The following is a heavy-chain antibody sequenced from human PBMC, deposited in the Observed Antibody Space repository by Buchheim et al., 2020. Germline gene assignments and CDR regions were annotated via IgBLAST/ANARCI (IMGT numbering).Heavy chain of an antibody. D-gene: IGHD3-10*01. V-gene: IGHV3-30*18. CDR3: AKDYYWPYLGHLYDY. CDR2: ISHESRD. J-gene: IGHJ4*02. Sequence: QVQLVESGGGVVQPGRSLRLSCAASGFTFSTYGMHWVRQAPGKGLEWVATISHESRDSYADSVKGRFTISRDNSKNTVHLQMNSLGAEDTAVYYCAKDYYWPYLGHLYDYWGQGTL. CDR1: GFTFSTYG.